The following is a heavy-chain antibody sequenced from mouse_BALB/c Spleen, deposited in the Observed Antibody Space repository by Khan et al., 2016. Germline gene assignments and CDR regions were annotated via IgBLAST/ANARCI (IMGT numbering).Heavy chain of an antibody. Sequence: EVELVESGGGLVKPGGSLKFSCAASGFTFSSYAMSWVRQTPEKRLEWVASISSGGTTYYPDSVKGRFIISRDDARNILYLQMNSLRSEDTAIYYCAREENALNYWGKGTSVTVSS. J-gene: IGHJ4*01. CDR3: AREENALNY. CDR1: GFTFSSYA. V-gene: IGHV5-6-5*01. CDR2: ISSGGTT.